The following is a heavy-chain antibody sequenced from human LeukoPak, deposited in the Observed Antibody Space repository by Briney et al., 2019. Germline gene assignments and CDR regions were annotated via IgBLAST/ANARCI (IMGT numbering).Heavy chain of an antibody. D-gene: IGHD4-17*01. CDR3: ARLRGPRYGDLFDS. CDR2: ITPTSGDT. V-gene: IGHV1-2*02. Sequence: ASVKVSCKASGYTFKAYYIHWLRQAPGQGFEWMGWITPTSGDTKYSQNFQGNVSMTRDMSITTAFLELSRLTSDDTAVYYCARLRGPRYGDLFDSWGQGTLVTVSS. CDR1: GYTFKAYY. J-gene: IGHJ4*02.